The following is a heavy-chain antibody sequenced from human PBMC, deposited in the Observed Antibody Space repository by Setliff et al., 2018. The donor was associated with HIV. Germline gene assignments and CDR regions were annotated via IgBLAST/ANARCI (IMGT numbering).Heavy chain of an antibody. D-gene: IGHD1-26*01. Sequence: SGPTLVNPTQTLTLTCTFSGFSLSTSGMCVSWIRQPPGKALEWPARIDWDDDKYYSTSLKTRLTISKDTSKNQVVLKMTNMDPVDTATYYCVRMISYSPYFDYWGQGTLVTVSS. CDR3: VRMISYSPYFDY. J-gene: IGHJ4*02. CDR2: IDWDDDK. CDR1: GFSLSTSGMC. V-gene: IGHV2-70*11.